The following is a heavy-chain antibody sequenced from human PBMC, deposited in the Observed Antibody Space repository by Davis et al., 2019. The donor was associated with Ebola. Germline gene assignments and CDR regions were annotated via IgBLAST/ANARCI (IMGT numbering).Heavy chain of an antibody. D-gene: IGHD2-2*01. CDR1: GGSFSGYY. Sequence: MPSETLSLTCAVYGGSFSGYYWSWIRQPPGKGLEWIGEINHSGSTNYNPSLKSRVTISVDTSKNQFSLKLSPVTAADTAVYYCARGSSVVVERAATPYYLDYWGQGALVTVSS. V-gene: IGHV4-34*01. CDR3: ARGSSVVVERAATPYYLDY. J-gene: IGHJ4*02. CDR2: INHSGST.